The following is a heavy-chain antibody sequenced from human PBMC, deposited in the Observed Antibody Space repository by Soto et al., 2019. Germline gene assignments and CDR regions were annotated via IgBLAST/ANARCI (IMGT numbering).Heavy chain of an antibody. CDR3: VRGRFLVSRNDVFAI. D-gene: IGHD3-3*01. Sequence: QVRLVQSGAEVKKPGASVKVSCKASGYSFTSIDINWVRQATGQGPEGMGWMNPNSDNTYYAQKFKGRVTMTRNTSISTAYMELSSLRFEDTAIYYCVRGRFLVSRNDVFAIWGQGTMVTVSS. V-gene: IGHV1-8*01. CDR2: MNPNSDNT. CDR1: GYSFTSID. J-gene: IGHJ3*02.